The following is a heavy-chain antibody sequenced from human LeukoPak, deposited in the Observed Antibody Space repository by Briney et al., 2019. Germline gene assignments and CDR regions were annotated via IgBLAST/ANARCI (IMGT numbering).Heavy chain of an antibody. D-gene: IGHD6-19*01. Sequence: SQTLSLTCAISGDSVSSNSAXWSXIRQSXSRGLEXLGRTYYRSKWYTDCAVSVKSRITINPDTSKNQFSLQLHSVTPEDTAVFYCARQRVDGWYDYWGQGTLVTVSS. CDR2: TYYRSKWYT. V-gene: IGHV6-1*01. CDR3: ARQRVDGWYDY. CDR1: GDSVSSNSAX. J-gene: IGHJ4*02.